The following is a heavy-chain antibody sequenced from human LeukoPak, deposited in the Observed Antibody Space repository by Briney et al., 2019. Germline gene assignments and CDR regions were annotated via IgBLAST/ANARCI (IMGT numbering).Heavy chain of an antibody. CDR2: IYHSGNT. CDR3: ARGRQGRSAYYYYYYMDV. D-gene: IGHD3-10*01. CDR1: GYSISSSYY. V-gene: IGHV4-38-2*02. Sequence: SETLSLTCTVSGYSISSSYYWGWIRQPPGKGLEWIGSIYHSGNTYYNPSLKSRVTISLDTSKNQFSLKLSSVTAADTAVYYCARGRQGRSAYYYYYYMDVWGKGTTVTVSS. J-gene: IGHJ6*03.